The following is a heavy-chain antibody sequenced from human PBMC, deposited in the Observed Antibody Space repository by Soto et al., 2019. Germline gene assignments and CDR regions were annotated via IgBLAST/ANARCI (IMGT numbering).Heavy chain of an antibody. Sequence: GGSLRLSCSASGFTLGTYNMNWVRQAPGKGLEWVSGIRGFSPYTFYAESVKGRFTISRDNAKNSLYLQMNSLRAEDTAVYYCARDRGYDAHDYYYNAMDVWGQGTTVTVSS. CDR3: ARDRGYDAHDYYYNAMDV. V-gene: IGHV3-21*01. D-gene: IGHD3-10*01. CDR1: GFTLGTYN. J-gene: IGHJ6*02. CDR2: IRGFSPYT.